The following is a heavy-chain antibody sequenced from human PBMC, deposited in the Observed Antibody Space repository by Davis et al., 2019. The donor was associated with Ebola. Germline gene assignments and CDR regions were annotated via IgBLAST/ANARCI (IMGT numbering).Heavy chain of an antibody. D-gene: IGHD3-3*01. CDR3: ARYFRFGSGYYGMDV. V-gene: IGHV3-53*01. J-gene: IGHJ6*02. Sequence: GGSLRLSCAASGFTVSSNYMSWVRQAPGKGLEWVSVIYSGGSTYYADSVKGRFTISRDNAKKSLYLQMNSLRAEDTAVYYCARYFRFGSGYYGMDVWGQGTTVTVSS. CDR1: GFTVSSNY. CDR2: IYSGGST.